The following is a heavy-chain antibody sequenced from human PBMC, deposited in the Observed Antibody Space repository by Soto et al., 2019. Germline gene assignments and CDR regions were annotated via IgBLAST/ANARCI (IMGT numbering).Heavy chain of an antibody. CDR2: IYYSGST. D-gene: IGHD1-1*01. V-gene: IGHV4-59*01. CDR3: ARDASTGDAFDI. CDR1: GGSISSYY. J-gene: IGHJ3*02. Sequence: SETLSLTCTVSGGSISSYYWSWIRQSPGKGLEWIGYIYYSGSTNYNPSLKSRVTISVDTSKNQFSLKLSSVTAADTAVYYCARDASTGDAFDIWGQGTMVTVSS.